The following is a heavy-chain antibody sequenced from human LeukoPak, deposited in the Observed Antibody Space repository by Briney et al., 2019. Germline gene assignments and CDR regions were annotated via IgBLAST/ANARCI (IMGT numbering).Heavy chain of an antibody. D-gene: IGHD6-19*01. V-gene: IGHV3-30*02. CDR3: AKGSGDSSAWFQLFDY. J-gene: IGHJ4*02. Sequence: GGSLRLSCAASAFTFSRYGMHWVRQAPGKGLEWVAFIRYDGSNKYYADSVKGRFTISRDNAKNSLYLQMNSLRAEDTAVYYCAKGSGDSSAWFQLFDYWGQGTLVTVSS. CDR2: IRYDGSNK. CDR1: AFTFSRYG.